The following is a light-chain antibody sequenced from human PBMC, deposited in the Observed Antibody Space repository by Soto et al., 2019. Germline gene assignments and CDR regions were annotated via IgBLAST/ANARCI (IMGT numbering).Light chain of an antibody. CDR2: DAS. CDR3: QQYSSSPRT. V-gene: IGKV3-20*01. CDR1: QTISSGF. J-gene: IGKJ5*01. Sequence: EIVLTQSPGILYLSLGDSATLSCRASQTISSGFLAWYQQKVGQAPRLLIYDASNRATGVPDRFSGSGSGTDFSLTISRLEPEDFAVYHCQQYSSSPRTFGQGTRVEIK.